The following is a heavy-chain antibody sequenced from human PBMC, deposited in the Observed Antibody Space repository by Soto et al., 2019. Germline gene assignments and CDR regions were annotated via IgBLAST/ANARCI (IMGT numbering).Heavy chain of an antibody. D-gene: IGHD6-19*01. Sequence: QVQLVQSGAEVKKPGSSVKVSCKASGGTFSSYAISWVRQAPGQGLEWMGGIIPIFGTANYAQKFQGRVTITADESTRTAYMELSSLRSEDTAVYYWARDQGESAVAGTSYFDYWGQGTLVTVSS. CDR1: GGTFSSYA. V-gene: IGHV1-69*01. CDR3: ARDQGESAVAGTSYFDY. J-gene: IGHJ4*02. CDR2: IIPIFGTA.